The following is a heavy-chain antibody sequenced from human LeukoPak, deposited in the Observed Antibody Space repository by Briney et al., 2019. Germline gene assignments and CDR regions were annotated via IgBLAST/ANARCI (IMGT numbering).Heavy chain of an antibody. CDR1: GFTFSNYV. J-gene: IGHJ4*02. CDR2: ISSSSTFI. D-gene: IGHD6-6*01. Sequence: GGSLRLSCAASGFTFSNYVIDWVRQAPGKGLEWASSISSSSTFIYYADSVKGRFTVSRDNANSSLFLQMSSLRDEDTAVCYCVRGSTSGLKSYYFDYWGQGALVTVSS. CDR3: VRGSTSGLKSYYFDY. V-gene: IGHV3-21*01.